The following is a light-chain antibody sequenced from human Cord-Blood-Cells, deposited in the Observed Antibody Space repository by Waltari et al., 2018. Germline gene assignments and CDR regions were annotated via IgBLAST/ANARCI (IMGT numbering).Light chain of an antibody. J-gene: IGLJ2*01. V-gene: IGLV2-14*01. CDR3: SSYTSSSTLVV. CDR1: SSDVGGYNY. CDR2: DVS. Sequence: QSALTQPASVSGSPGQSITNSCTVTSSDVGGYNYDSWYQQHPGKAPKLMIYDVSNRPSGVSNRFSGSKSGNTASLTISGLQAEDEADYYCSSYTSSSTLVVFGGGTKLTVL.